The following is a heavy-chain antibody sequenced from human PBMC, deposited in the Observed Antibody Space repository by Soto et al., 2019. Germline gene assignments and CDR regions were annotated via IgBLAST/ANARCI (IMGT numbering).Heavy chain of an antibody. D-gene: IGHD6-13*01. J-gene: IGHJ4*02. CDR2: INHSGST. CDR3: ARGKGSSWGDY. V-gene: IGHV4-34*01. CDR1: GGSFSGYY. Sequence: QVQLQQWGAGLLKPSETLSLTCAVYGGSFSGYYWSWIRQPPGKGLEWIGEINHSGSTNYNPSLKSRATISVDTSKNQFSLKLSSVTAADTAVYYCARGKGSSWGDYWGQGTLVTVSS.